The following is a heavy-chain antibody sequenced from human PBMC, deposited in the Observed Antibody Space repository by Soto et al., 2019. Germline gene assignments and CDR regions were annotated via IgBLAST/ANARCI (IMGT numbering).Heavy chain of an antibody. J-gene: IGHJ5*02. Sequence: QVQLQESGPGLVKPSQTLSLTCTVSGGSISSGGYYWSWIRQHPGKGLEWIGYIYYSGSTYYNPSLKRRVTISVDTSKTQFSLKLSSVTAADTAVYYCARGKGIVVVVAATAWFDPWGQGTLVTVSS. CDR3: ARGKGIVVVVAATAWFDP. CDR1: GGSISSGGYY. D-gene: IGHD2-15*01. V-gene: IGHV4-31*03. CDR2: IYYSGST.